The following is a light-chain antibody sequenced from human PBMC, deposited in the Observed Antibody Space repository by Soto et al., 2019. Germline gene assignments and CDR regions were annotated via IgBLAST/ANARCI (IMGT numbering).Light chain of an antibody. CDR3: QQRSNWPPLT. Sequence: IVLTQSPGTLSLSPGERATLSCRASQSVSSYLAWYQQKPGQAPRLLIYDASNRATGIPARFSGSGSGTDFTLTISSLEPEDFAVYYCQQRSNWPPLTFGQGTKVDIK. V-gene: IGKV3-11*01. J-gene: IGKJ1*01. CDR2: DAS. CDR1: QSVSSY.